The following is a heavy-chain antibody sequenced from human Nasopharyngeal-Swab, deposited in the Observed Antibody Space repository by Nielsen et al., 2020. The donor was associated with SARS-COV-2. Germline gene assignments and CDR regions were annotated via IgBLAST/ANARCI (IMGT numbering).Heavy chain of an antibody. V-gene: IGHV1-8*02. Sequence: ASVKVSCKASGYTFTSYGISWVRQAPGQGLEWMGIINPSGGSTSYAQKFQGRVTMTRNTSISTAYMELSSLRSEDTAVYYCARGVQRTWIQLWLPGGRVGWFDPWGQGTLVTVSS. D-gene: IGHD5-18*01. J-gene: IGHJ5*02. CDR2: INPSGGST. CDR3: ARGVQRTWIQLWLPGGRVGWFDP. CDR1: GYTFTSYG.